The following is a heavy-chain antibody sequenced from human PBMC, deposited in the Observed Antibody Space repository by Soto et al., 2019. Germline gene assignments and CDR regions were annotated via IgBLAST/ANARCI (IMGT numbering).Heavy chain of an antibody. CDR2: MNPHSGNT. CDR3: ARGRVIIGVDI. D-gene: IGHD3-22*01. V-gene: IGHV1-8*01. J-gene: IGHJ3*02. CDR1: GYTFTGYD. Sequence: QVQLVQSGAEVKKPGASVKVSCKASGYTFTGYDINWVRQATGQGLEWMGWMNPHSGNTNYAQKYQGRVNMTRNTCISTAYMELRRLRSEDTAMYYCARGRVIIGVDIWGQGTMVTVSS.